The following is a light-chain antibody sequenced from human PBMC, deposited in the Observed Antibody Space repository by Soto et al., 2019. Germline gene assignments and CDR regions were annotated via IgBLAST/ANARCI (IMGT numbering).Light chain of an antibody. CDR2: GAS. Sequence: EKGFTQSPVAASLSQVERATLSCRTLQSVSSNYLAWYQQIPGQAPRLLIYGASSRATGIPDRFSGSGSGTDFTLTISRLEPEDFAVYYCQQYGSSPKWTFGQGTKVDIK. CDR3: QQYGSSPKWT. CDR1: QSVSSNY. V-gene: IGKV3-20*01. J-gene: IGKJ1*01.